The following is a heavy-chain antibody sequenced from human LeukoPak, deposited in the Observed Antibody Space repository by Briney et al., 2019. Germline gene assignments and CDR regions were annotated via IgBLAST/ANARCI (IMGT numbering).Heavy chain of an antibody. J-gene: IGHJ6*02. Sequence: GGSLRLSCAASGSTFSSYAMSWVRQAPGKGLEWISVIYRDGHTYYADSVRGRFTVSRDNAKSTLYLQMNSLRAEDTAVYFCAREGVFTRTSYYGMDVWGQGTTVTVSS. V-gene: IGHV3-23*03. CDR2: IYRDGHT. CDR1: GSTFSSYA. CDR3: AREGVFTRTSYYGMDV. D-gene: IGHD5/OR15-5a*01.